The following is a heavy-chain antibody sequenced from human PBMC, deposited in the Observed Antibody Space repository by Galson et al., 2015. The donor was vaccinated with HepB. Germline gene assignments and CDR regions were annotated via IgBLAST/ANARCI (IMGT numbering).Heavy chain of an antibody. CDR3: TTLTGDSGAFDI. CDR2: IKSKTDGGTT. Sequence: SLRLSCAASGFTFSNAWMSWVRQAPGKGLEWVGRIKSKTDGGTTDYAAPVKGRFTISRDDSKNTLYLQMNSLKTEDTAVYYCTTLTGDSGAFDIWGQGTMVTVSS. D-gene: IGHD7-27*01. CDR1: GFTFSNAW. V-gene: IGHV3-15*01. J-gene: IGHJ3*02.